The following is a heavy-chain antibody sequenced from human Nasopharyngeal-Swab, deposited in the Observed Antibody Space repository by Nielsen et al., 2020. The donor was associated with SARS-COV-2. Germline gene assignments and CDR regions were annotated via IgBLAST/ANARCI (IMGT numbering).Heavy chain of an antibody. V-gene: IGHV1-46*01. CDR3: ARVSRITGTTFFDY. J-gene: IGHJ4*02. CDR1: GYTFTSYY. Sequence: ASVKVSCKASGYTFTSYYMHWVRQAPGQGLEWMGIINPSGGSTNYAQKFQGRVTITADESTSTAYMELSSLRSEDTAVYYCARVSRITGTTFFDYWGQGTLVTVSS. CDR2: INPSGGST. D-gene: IGHD1-7*01.